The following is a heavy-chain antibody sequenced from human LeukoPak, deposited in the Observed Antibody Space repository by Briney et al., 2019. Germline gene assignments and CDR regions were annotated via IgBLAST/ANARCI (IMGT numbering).Heavy chain of an antibody. CDR1: GYTFTSYY. J-gene: IGHJ4*02. CDR2: ISSSSSYI. CDR3: ASLDRGVY. V-gene: IGHV3-21*01. Sequence: SCKASGYTFTSYYMHWVRQAPGKGLEWVSSISSSSSYIYYADSVKGRFTISRDNAKNSLYLQMNSLRAEDTAVYYCASLDRGVYWGQGTLVTVSS.